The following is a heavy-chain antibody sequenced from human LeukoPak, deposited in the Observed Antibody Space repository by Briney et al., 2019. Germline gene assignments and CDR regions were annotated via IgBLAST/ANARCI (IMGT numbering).Heavy chain of an antibody. J-gene: IGHJ5*02. Sequence: ASVKVSCKASGYTFTSYDINWVRQATGQGLEWMGWMNPNSGNTGYAQKFQGRVIMTRNTSISTAYMELSSLRSEDTAVYYCARGRAVYNWFDPWGQGTLVTVSS. CDR2: MNPNSGNT. CDR3: ARGRAVYNWFDP. D-gene: IGHD6-19*01. V-gene: IGHV1-8*01. CDR1: GYTFTSYD.